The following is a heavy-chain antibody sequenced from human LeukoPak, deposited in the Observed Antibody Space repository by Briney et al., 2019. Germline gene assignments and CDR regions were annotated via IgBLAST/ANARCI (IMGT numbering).Heavy chain of an antibody. CDR1: GGSFSGYY. CDR3: ARETSERITMIVVVKGDYFDY. CDR2: INHSGST. Sequence: SETLSLTCAVYGGSFSGYYWSWIRQPPGKGREWIGEINHSGSTNYNPSLKSRVTISVDTSKNQFSLKLSSVTAADTAVYYCARETSERITMIVVVKGDYFDYWGQGTLVTVSS. J-gene: IGHJ4*02. D-gene: IGHD3-22*01. V-gene: IGHV4-34*01.